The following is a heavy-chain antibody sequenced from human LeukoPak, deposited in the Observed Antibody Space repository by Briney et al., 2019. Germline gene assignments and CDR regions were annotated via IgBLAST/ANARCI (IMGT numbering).Heavy chain of an antibody. CDR1: GYTFTSYD. Sequence: GASVKVSCKASGYTFTSYDINWVRHATGQGLEWMGWMNPNSGNTGYAQKFQGRVTMTRNTSISTAYMELSSLRSEDTAVYYCARGQKWQLLHYYYYYMDVWGKGTTVTVSS. V-gene: IGHV1-8*01. CDR2: MNPNSGNT. D-gene: IGHD2-15*01. CDR3: ARGQKWQLLHYYYYYMDV. J-gene: IGHJ6*03.